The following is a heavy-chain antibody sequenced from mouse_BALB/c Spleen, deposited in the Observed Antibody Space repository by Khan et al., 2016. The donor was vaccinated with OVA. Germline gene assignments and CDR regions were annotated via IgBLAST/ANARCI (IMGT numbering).Heavy chain of an antibody. CDR2: INTYTGEP. CDR1: GYTFTNYG. V-gene: IGHV9-3-1*01. D-gene: IGHD2-1*01. J-gene: IGHJ1*01. Sequence: QIQLVQSGPELKKPGETVKISCKASGYTFTNYGMTWVKQAPGKGLKWMGWINTYTGEPTYADDFKGRFAFSLETSVTTASLQINNLKNEDTATYFCARVGNYWYFDVWGAGTTVTVSS. CDR3: ARVGNYWYFDV.